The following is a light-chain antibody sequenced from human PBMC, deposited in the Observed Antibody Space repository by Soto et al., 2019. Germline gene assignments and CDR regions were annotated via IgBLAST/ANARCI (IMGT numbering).Light chain of an antibody. J-gene: IGKJ5*01. CDR3: QHYNNWPPIT. V-gene: IGKV3-15*01. Sequence: PCSLTASVGDRVTITCRASQGIRNDLGWYQQKPGQAPRLLIYGASTRATGIPARFSGSGSGTEFTLTISSLQSEDFAVYYCQHYNNWPPITFGQGTRLEIK. CDR2: GAS. CDR1: QGIRND.